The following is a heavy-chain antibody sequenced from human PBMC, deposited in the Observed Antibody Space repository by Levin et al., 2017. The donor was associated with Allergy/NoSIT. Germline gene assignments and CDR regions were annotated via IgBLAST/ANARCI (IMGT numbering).Heavy chain of an antibody. CDR3: ARDRAEYDILTGYLN. D-gene: IGHD3-9*01. CDR1: GFTVSSSY. CDR2: IYSGGTT. Sequence: GESLKISCAASGFTVSSSYMSWVRQSPRKGLELVSMIYSGGTTLYADSVKGRFTISKNTVYLQMTSLRADDTARYYCARDRAEYDILTGYLNWGQGTLVTVSS. J-gene: IGHJ4*02. V-gene: IGHV3-53*01.